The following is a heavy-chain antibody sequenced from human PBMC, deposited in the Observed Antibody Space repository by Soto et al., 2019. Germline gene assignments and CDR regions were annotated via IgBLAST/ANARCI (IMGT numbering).Heavy chain of an antibody. Sequence: GGSLRLSCAASGFTFSSYSMNWVRQAPGKGLEWVSSISSSSSYIYYADSVKGRFTISRDNAKNSLYLQMNSLRAEDTAVYYCARGGVGDIVVVPAAIKAYYYYGMDVWGQGTTVTVSS. V-gene: IGHV3-21*01. CDR3: ARGGVGDIVVVPAAIKAYYYYGMDV. J-gene: IGHJ6*02. D-gene: IGHD2-2*01. CDR1: GFTFSSYS. CDR2: ISSSSSYI.